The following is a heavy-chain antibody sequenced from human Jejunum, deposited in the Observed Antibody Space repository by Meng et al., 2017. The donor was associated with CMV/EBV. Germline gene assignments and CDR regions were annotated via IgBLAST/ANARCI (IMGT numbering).Heavy chain of an antibody. Sequence: VRQAPGQGLEWMGWIDPNSGGTKYAQKFEGRVTMTRDTSISTAYMDLSRLTSDDTAVYYCARSPLITAMPSHYYDSSGYRNYFDNWGQGTLVPSPQ. CDR3: ARSPLITAMPSHYYDSSGYRNYFDN. J-gene: IGHJ4*02. V-gene: IGHV1-2*02. D-gene: IGHD3-22*01. CDR2: IDPNSGGT.